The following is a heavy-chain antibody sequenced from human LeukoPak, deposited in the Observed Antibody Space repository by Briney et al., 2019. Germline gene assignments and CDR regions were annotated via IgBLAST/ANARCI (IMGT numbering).Heavy chain of an antibody. CDR2: ISGSGGST. D-gene: IGHD3-9*01. Sequence: GGSLRLSCAASGFTFSSYAMSWVRQAPGKGLEWVSAISGSGGSTYYADSVKGRFTISRDNSKNTLYLQMNSLRAEDTAVYYCAKDGDDILTGYYSDYWGQGTLVTVSS. CDR1: GFTFSSYA. CDR3: AKDGDDILTGYYSDY. V-gene: IGHV3-23*01. J-gene: IGHJ4*02.